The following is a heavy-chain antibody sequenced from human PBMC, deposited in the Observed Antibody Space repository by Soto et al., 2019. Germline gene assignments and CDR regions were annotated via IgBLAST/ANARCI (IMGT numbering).Heavy chain of an antibody. CDR2: ISSSSSYI. V-gene: IGHV3-21*01. CDR3: ARAESYDILTGYSNFGY. J-gene: IGHJ4*02. Sequence: LRLSCAASGFTFSSYSMNWVRQAPGKGLEWVSSISSSSSYIYYADSVKGRFTISRDNAKNSLYLQMNSLRAEDTAVYYCARAESYDILTGYSNFGYWGQGTLVTVSS. D-gene: IGHD3-9*01. CDR1: GFTFSSYS.